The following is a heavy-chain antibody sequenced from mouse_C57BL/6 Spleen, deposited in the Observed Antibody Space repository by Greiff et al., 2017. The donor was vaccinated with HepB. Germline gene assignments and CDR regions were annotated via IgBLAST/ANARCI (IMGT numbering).Heavy chain of an antibody. V-gene: IGHV5-12*01. CDR3: ARQCYHYAMDY. CDR2: ISNGGGST. D-gene: IGHD2-12*01. J-gene: IGHJ4*01. CDR1: GFTFSDYY. Sequence: EVKLVESGGGLVQPGGSLKLSCAASGFTFSDYYMYWVRQTPEKRLEWVAYISNGGGSTYYPDTVKGRFTISRDNAKNTLYLQMSRLKSEDTAMYYCARQCYHYAMDYWGQGTSVTVSS.